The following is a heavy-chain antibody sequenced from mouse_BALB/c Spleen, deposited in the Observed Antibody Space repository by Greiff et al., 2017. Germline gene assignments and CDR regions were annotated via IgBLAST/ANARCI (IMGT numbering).Heavy chain of an antibody. V-gene: IGHV5-4*02. CDR2: ISDGGSYT. CDR3: ARDDGNYYFDY. CDR1: GFTFSDYY. D-gene: IGHD2-1*01. J-gene: IGHJ2*01. Sequence: EVQGVESGGGLVKPGGSLKLSCAASGFTFSDYYMYWVRQTPEKRLEWVATISDGGSYTYYPDSVKGRFTISRDNAKNNLYLQMSSLKSEDTAMYYCARDDGNYYFDYWGQGTTLTVSS.